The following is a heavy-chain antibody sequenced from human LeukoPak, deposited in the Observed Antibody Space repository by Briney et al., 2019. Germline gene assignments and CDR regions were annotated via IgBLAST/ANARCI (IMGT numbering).Heavy chain of an antibody. J-gene: IGHJ4*02. Sequence: GGSLRLSCTASGFTFSSYAMSWVRPAPGKGLEWVSGISGSDDSTYYADSVKGRFTISRDHSKNTVYLQMNSLRAEDTAVYFCAKNKLGLVDYWGQGTLVTVSS. CDR3: AKNKLGLVDY. CDR1: GFTFSSYA. D-gene: IGHD1-7*01. V-gene: IGHV3-23*01. CDR2: ISGSDDST.